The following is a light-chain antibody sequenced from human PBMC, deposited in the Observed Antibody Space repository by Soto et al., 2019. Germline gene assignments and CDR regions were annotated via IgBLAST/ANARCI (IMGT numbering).Light chain of an antibody. CDR2: GAS. V-gene: IGKV3-20*01. J-gene: IGKJ1*01. Sequence: EIVLTQSPGTLSLSPGERATLSCRASQSVSTNYLAWYQRKPGQAPRLLIYGASSRATGIPDRFSGSGSGTAFTLTITRLEPEDFSVDYCQQYGSSRPMFVQVTKVESK. CDR1: QSVSTNY. CDR3: QQYGSSRPM.